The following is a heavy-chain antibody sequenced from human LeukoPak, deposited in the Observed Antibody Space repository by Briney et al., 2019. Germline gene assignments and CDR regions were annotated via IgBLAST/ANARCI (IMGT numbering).Heavy chain of an antibody. Sequence: GGSLRLSCAASGFTFSDYSMNWVRQAPGKGPEWVSYINSSSSTIYYADSVKGRFTISRDNAKNSLYLQMNSLRAEDTAVYYCARDSFDDYSQIDYWGQGTLVTVSS. CDR3: ARDSFDDYSQIDY. D-gene: IGHD4-11*01. CDR1: GFTFSDYS. V-gene: IGHV3-48*04. CDR2: INSSSSTI. J-gene: IGHJ4*02.